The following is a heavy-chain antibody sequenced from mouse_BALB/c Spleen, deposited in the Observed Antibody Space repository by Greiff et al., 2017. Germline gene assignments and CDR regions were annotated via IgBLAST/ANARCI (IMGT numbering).Heavy chain of an antibody. V-gene: IGHV1-9*01. CDR3: AREGQLGLRLAY. J-gene: IGHJ3*01. D-gene: IGHD3-1*01. CDR1: DYTFSSYW. CDR2: ILPGSGST. Sequence: VQLQQSGAELMKPGASVKISCKATDYTFSSYWIEWVKQRPGHGLEWIGEILPGSGSTNYNEKFKGKASFTADTSSNTAYMQLSSLTSEDSAVYYCAREGQLGLRLAYWGQGTLVTVSA.